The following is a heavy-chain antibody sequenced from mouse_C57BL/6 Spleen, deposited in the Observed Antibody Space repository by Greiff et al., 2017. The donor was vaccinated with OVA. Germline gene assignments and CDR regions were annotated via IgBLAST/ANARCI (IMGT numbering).Heavy chain of an antibody. CDR2: IYPGDGDT. J-gene: IGHJ1*03. D-gene: IGHD1-1*01. Sequence: VKLMESGAELVKPGASVKISCKASGYAFSSYWMNWVKQRPGKGLEWIGQIYPGDGDTNYNGKFKGKATLTADKSSSTAYMQLSSLTSEDSAVYFCARWATVVARYFDVWGTGTTVTVSS. CDR1: GYAFSSYW. V-gene: IGHV1-80*01. CDR3: ARWATVVARYFDV.